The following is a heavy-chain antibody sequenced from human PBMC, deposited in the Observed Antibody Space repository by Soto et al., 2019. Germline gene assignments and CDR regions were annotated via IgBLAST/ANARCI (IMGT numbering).Heavy chain of an antibody. CDR1: GYTFTSYG. CDR3: ARDEGYCISTSCPYYGMDV. J-gene: IGHJ6*02. Sequence: ASVKVSCKASGYTFTSYGISWVRQAPGQGLEWMGWISAYNGNTNYAQKLQGRVTMTTDTSTSTAYMELRSLRSDDTAVYYCARDEGYCISTSCPYYGMDVWGQGTTVTSP. CDR2: ISAYNGNT. D-gene: IGHD2-2*01. V-gene: IGHV1-18*01.